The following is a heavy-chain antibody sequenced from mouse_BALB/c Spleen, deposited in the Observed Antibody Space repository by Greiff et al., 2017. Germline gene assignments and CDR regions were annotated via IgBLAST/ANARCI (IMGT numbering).Heavy chain of an antibody. D-gene: IGHD1-2*01. CDR3: SRSGGPITTAGMDY. Sequence: VQLQQSGAELVKPGASVKLSCTASGFNIKDTYMHWVKQRPEQGLEWIGRIDPANGNTKYDPKFQGKATITADTSSNTAYLQLSSLTSEDTAVFYCSRSGGPITTAGMDYWGQGTSVTVSA. J-gene: IGHJ4*01. CDR2: IDPANGNT. CDR1: GFNIKDTY. V-gene: IGHV14-3*02.